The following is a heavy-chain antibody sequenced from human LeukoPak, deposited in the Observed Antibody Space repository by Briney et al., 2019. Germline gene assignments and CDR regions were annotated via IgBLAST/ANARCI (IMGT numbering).Heavy chain of an antibody. CDR2: IYYSGST. CDR1: GGSISSGGYY. Sequence: SQTLSLTCTVSGGSISSGGYYWSWIRQHPGKGLEWIGYIYYSGSTYYNPSLKSRVTISVDTSENQFSLKLSSVTAADTAVYYCARSTLRFLEWLFPTSFDYWGQGTLVTVSS. D-gene: IGHD3-3*01. CDR3: ARSTLRFLEWLFPTSFDY. J-gene: IGHJ4*02. V-gene: IGHV4-31*03.